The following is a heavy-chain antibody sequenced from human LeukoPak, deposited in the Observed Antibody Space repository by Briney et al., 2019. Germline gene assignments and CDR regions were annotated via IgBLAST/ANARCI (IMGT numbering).Heavy chain of an antibody. CDR3: ATDRSGWELTDAFDI. D-gene: IGHD1-26*01. CDR1: GYTLTELS. J-gene: IGHJ3*02. Sequence: ASVKASCKVSGYTLTELSMHWVRQAPGKGLEWMGGFDPEDGETIYAQKFQGRVTMTEDTSTDTAYMELSSLRSEDTAVYYCATDRSGWELTDAFDIWGQGTMVTVSS. V-gene: IGHV1-24*01. CDR2: FDPEDGET.